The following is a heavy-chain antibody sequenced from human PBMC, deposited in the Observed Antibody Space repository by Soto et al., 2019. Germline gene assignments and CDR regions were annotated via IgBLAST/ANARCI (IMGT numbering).Heavy chain of an antibody. J-gene: IGHJ4*02. V-gene: IGHV3-30*18. D-gene: IGHD1-26*01. CDR3: AKDQRVVGATRGYIDY. CDR2: ISSDGSYQ. Sequence: QVQLVESGGGVVQPGTSLRLSCAASGFIFNSFGMLWVRQAPGKGLEWVAVISSDGSYQYHVDSVKGRFTISRDNSKNTLFLQMNGLRAEDTAIYYCAKDQRVVGATRGYIDYWGQGTLVTVSS. CDR1: GFIFNSFG.